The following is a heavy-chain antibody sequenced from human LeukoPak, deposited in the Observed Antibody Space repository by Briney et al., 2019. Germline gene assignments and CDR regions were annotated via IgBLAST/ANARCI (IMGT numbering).Heavy chain of an antibody. D-gene: IGHD2-15*01. V-gene: IGHV3-23*01. Sequence: GGSPRLSCAASGLTFSSYAMSWVRQAPGGGLQWVSAISGSGNTTYHADSGKGRFTISRDNSENRLSLQMDSLRAEDTAVYFCAKDTTAWWYHRAYMDVWGRGTTVTVSS. J-gene: IGHJ6*03. CDR3: AKDTTAWWYHRAYMDV. CDR2: ISGSGNTT. CDR1: GLTFSSYA.